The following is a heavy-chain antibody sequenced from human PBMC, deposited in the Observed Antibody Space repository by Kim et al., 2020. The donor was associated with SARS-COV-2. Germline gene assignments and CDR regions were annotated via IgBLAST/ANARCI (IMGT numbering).Heavy chain of an antibody. D-gene: IGHD6-13*01. CDR1: GFTFSSYA. J-gene: IGHJ3*02. CDR2: ISYDGSNK. Sequence: GGSLRLSCAASGFTFSSYAMHWVRQAPGKGLEWVAVISYDGSNKYYADSVKGRFTISRDNSKNTLYLQMNSLRAEDTAVYYCARGLSSSRSPDAFDIWGQGTMVTVSS. V-gene: IGHV3-30-3*01. CDR3: ARGLSSSRSPDAFDI.